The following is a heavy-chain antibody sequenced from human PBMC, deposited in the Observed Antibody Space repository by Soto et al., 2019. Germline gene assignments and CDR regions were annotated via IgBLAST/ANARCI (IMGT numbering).Heavy chain of an antibody. D-gene: IGHD2-2*01. CDR1: GYKFTSYF. CDR2: IYPGDSDT. V-gene: IGHV5-51*01. J-gene: IGHJ4*02. CDR3: AKHEGYCSTTTCSNFDY. Sequence: GESLKISCKGSGYKFTSYFIGWVRQMPGKGLEWMGMIYPGDSDTRYSPSFQGQVAISADKSSSTAYLEWRSLRASDTAMYYCAKHEGYCSTTTCSNFDYWGQGTLVTVSS.